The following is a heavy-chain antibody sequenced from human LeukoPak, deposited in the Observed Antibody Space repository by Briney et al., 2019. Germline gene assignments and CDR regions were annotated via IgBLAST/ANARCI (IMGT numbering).Heavy chain of an antibody. CDR2: IYYSGST. CDR3: AREALAIDY. D-gene: IGHD6-13*01. J-gene: IGHJ4*02. CDR1: GGSISSYY. V-gene: IGHV4-59*01. Sequence: SETLSLTCTVSGGSISSYYWSWIRQPPGKGLEWIGYIYYSGSTNYNPSLKSRVTISVDTSKNQSSLKLSSVTAADTAVYYCAREALAIDYWGQGTLVTVSS.